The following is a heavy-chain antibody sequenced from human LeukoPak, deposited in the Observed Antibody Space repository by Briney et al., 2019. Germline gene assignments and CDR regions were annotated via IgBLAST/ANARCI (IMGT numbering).Heavy chain of an antibody. CDR3: ARSPLYGDYVLGVDY. CDR1: GYSFTSYW. V-gene: IGHV5-51*01. D-gene: IGHD4-17*01. J-gene: IGHJ4*02. Sequence: GESLKISCKGSGYSFTSYWIGWVRQMPRKGLEWMGIIYPGDSDTRYSPSFQGQVTISADKSISTAYLQWSSLKASDTVMYYCARSPLYGDYVLGVDYWGQGTLVTVSS. CDR2: IYPGDSDT.